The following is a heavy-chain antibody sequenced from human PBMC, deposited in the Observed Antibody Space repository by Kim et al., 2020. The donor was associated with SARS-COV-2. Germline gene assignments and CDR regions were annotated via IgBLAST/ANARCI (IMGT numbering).Heavy chain of an antibody. D-gene: IGHD1-26*01. CDR1: GYTFTSYY. J-gene: IGHJ6*02. V-gene: IGHV1-46*01. Sequence: ASVKVSCKASGYTFTSYYMHWVRQAPGQGLEWMGIINPSGGSTSYAQKFQGRVTMTRDTSTSTVYMELSSLRSEDTAVYYCARERGRCELPGPLDYYYGMDVWGQGTTVTVSS. CDR3: ARERGRCELPGPLDYYYGMDV. CDR2: INPSGGST.